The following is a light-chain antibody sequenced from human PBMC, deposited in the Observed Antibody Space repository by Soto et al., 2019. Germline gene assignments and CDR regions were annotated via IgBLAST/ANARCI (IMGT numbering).Light chain of an antibody. CDR1: TGAVTSGHY. Sequence: QAVVTQEPSLTVSPGGTVTLTCGSSTGAVTSGHYPYWFQQKPGQAPRTLIYDTTNKQSWTPARFSGSLLGGKAALTLAGAQTDDEADYYCLLSYSGTNWVFGGGTKLTVL. J-gene: IGLJ3*02. V-gene: IGLV7-46*01. CDR3: LLSYSGTNWV. CDR2: DTT.